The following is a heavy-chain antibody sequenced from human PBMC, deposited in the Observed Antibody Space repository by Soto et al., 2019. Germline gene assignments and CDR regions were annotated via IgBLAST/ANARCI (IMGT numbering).Heavy chain of an antibody. J-gene: IGHJ3*01. CDR1: GDSFSSNTGS. Sequence: SQTLSLTCAISGDSFSSNTGSWNGIRQSPSRGLEWLGRTYYRSKGYKDYARSVNSRITINAGTSKNKISLQLNSVTPEDTALYYCAGEDGYDTFDLWGQGTMVTVSS. CDR3: AGEDGYDTFDL. D-gene: IGHD5-18*01. V-gene: IGHV6-1*01. CDR2: TYYRSKGYK.